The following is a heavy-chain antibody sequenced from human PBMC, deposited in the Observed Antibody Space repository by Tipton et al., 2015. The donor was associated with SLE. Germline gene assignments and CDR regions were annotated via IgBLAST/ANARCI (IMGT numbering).Heavy chain of an antibody. CDR2: TRNKPNSYTT. CDR1: GFTFSSYA. J-gene: IGHJ1*01. Sequence: SLRLSCAASGFTFSSYAMSWVRQAPGKGLEWVGRTRNKPNSYTTEYAASVKGRFTISRDESKKSLYLQMNSLKTEDTAVYYCARATRPGLFQHWGQGTLVTVSS. D-gene: IGHD1-14*01. CDR3: ARATRPGLFQH. V-gene: IGHV3-72*01.